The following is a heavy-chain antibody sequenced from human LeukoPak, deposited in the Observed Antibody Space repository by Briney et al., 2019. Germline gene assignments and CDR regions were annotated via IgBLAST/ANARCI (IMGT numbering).Heavy chain of an antibody. CDR2: IVGTSGNT. J-gene: IGHJ5*02. Sequence: PGGSLRLSCEGSGFTFGSYAMTWVRQAPGKGLEWVSGIVGTSGNTYYADSVKGRFTIPRDISKSTLYLQMNSLRVEDTAQYYCAKDKIVGDGRWDFDHWGRGTLVTVSS. D-gene: IGHD1-26*01. CDR1: GFTFGSYA. CDR3: AKDKIVGDGRWDFDH. V-gene: IGHV3-23*01.